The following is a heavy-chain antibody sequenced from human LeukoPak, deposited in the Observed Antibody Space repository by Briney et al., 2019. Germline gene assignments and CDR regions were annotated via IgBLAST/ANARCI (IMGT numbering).Heavy chain of an antibody. J-gene: IGHJ3*02. CDR3: AREKGTLIRAMAFEM. CDR2: INQDGGTK. V-gene: IGHV3-7*01. D-gene: IGHD3-10*01. Sequence: PGGSLRLSCAASGFSFSRHWMSWVRHTPGKGLEWVANINQDGGTKYYRDFAKGRFTIPRDNAQNSLYLQINSLRAEDTAVYYCAREKGTLIRAMAFEMWGQGTMVTVPS. CDR1: GFSFSRHW.